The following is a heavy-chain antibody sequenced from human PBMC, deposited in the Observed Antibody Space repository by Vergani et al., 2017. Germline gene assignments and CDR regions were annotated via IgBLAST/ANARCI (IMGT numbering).Heavy chain of an antibody. J-gene: IGHJ5*02. CDR3: ARHGSGSYGGNWFDP. Sequence: QVQLQESGPGLVKPSQTLSLTCTVSGGSISSGGYYWSWIRQPPGKGLEWIGYIYYSGSTNYNPSLKSRVTISVDTSKNQFSLKLSSVTAADTAVYYCARHGSGSYGGNWFDPWGQGTLVTVSS. CDR1: GGSISSGGYY. CDR2: IYYSGST. V-gene: IGHV4-61*08. D-gene: IGHD3-10*01.